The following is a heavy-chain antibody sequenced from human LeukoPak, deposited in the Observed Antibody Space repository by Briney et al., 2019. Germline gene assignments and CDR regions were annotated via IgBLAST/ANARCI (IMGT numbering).Heavy chain of an antibody. CDR2: IKQDGSEK. CDR1: GFTFSSYW. D-gene: IGHD6-13*01. V-gene: IGHV3-7*01. Sequence: GGSLRLSCAASGFTFSSYWMSWVRQAPGKGLEWVANIKQDGSEKYYVDSVKGRFTISRDNAKNSLYLQMNSLRAEDTAVCYCARDPGSSWYRDAFDIWGQGTMVTVSS. J-gene: IGHJ3*02. CDR3: ARDPGSSWYRDAFDI.